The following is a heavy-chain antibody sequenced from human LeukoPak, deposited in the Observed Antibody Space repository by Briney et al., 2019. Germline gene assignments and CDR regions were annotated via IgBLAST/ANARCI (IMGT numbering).Heavy chain of an antibody. J-gene: IGHJ4*02. Sequence: GGSLRLSCAASGFTFSSYAMSWVRQAPGKGLEWVSAISGSGGSTYYADSVKGRFTTSRDNSKNTLYLQMNSLRAEDTAVYYCAKDDTPVVVVTASDYWGQGTLVTVSS. CDR2: ISGSGGST. V-gene: IGHV3-23*01. D-gene: IGHD2-21*02. CDR1: GFTFSSYA. CDR3: AKDDTPVVVVTASDY.